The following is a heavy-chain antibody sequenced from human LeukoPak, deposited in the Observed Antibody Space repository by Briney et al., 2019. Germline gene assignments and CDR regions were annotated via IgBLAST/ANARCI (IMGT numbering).Heavy chain of an antibody. V-gene: IGHV3-66*01. CDR2: IYIGGRT. D-gene: IGHD6-19*01. J-gene: IGHJ6*02. CDR3: ARGAGAYKHYAMVV. CDR1: GFTVSNND. Sequence: GGSLRLSCAASGFTVSNNDMNWVRQAPGKGLEWVSGIYIGGRTISVDSVRGRFTISRDNSKNTLYLQMNSLRAEDTALYYCARGAGAYKHYAMVVWGQGTTVAVSS.